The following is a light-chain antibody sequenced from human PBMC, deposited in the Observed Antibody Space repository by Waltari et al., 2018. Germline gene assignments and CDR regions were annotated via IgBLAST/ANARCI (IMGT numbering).Light chain of an antibody. Sequence: SYVLTQPPSVAVAPGETARVTCVGNNIESKSVHWYQQKPGQAPVLVISYDSDRPSGIPERFSGSNAGDTATLTISRVEAGDEADYYCQVWDANTDPGVFGTGTEVTVL. CDR3: QVWDANTDPGV. CDR2: YDS. V-gene: IGLV3-21*01. J-gene: IGLJ1*01. CDR1: NIESKS.